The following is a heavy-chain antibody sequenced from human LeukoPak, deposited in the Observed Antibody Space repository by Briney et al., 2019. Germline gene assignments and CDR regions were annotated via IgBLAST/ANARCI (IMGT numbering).Heavy chain of an antibody. J-gene: IGHJ5*02. V-gene: IGHV1-2*02. CDR1: GYTFTGYY. Sequence: ASVKVSCKASGYTFTGYYMHWVRQAPGQGLEWMGWINPNSGGTNYAQKFQGRVTMTRDTSISTAYMELSGLRSDDTAVYYCAVSGSYYHWFDPWGQGTLVTVSS. CDR2: INPNSGGT. CDR3: AVSGSYYHWFDP. D-gene: IGHD1-26*01.